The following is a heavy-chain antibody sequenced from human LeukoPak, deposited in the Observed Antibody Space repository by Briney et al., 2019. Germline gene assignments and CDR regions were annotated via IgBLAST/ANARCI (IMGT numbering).Heavy chain of an antibody. D-gene: IGHD3-22*01. V-gene: IGHV1-18*04. CDR2: ISAYNGNT. CDR1: GYTFTSYY. CDR3: ARVITTNNDY. J-gene: IGHJ4*02. Sequence: ASVKVSCKASGYTFTSYYIHRVQQAPGQGLEWMGWISAYNGNTNYAQKLQGRVTMTTDTSTSTAYMELRSLRSDDTAVYYCARVITTNNDYWGQGTLVTVSS.